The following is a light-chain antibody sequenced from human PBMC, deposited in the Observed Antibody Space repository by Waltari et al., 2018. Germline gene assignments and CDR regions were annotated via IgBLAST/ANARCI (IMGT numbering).Light chain of an antibody. CDR3: HQYSKGPPWT. CDR2: GSS. J-gene: IGKJ1*01. Sequence: TQSPATLSVSPGDRATLSCRASQSVRYNLAWYQQRHGQAPRLLIYGSSTRATGTPARFSGSGSGTEFTLTINRLQSEDSAFYYCHQYSKGPPWTFGQGTKVEV. CDR1: QSVRYN. V-gene: IGKV3-15*01.